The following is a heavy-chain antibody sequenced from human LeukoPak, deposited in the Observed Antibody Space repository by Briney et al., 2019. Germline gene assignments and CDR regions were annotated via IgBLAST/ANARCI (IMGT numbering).Heavy chain of an antibody. CDR3: ARDALYCSSTSCYRYWYFDL. V-gene: IGHV4-4*07. J-gene: IGHJ2*01. CDR1: GGSISSYY. D-gene: IGHD2-2*01. CDR2: IYTSGST. Sequence: PSETLSLTCTVSGGSISSYYWNWIRQPAGKGLEWIGRIYTSGSTNYNPSLKSRVTMSVDTSKNHFSLKLSSVTAADTAVYYCARDALYCSSTSCYRYWYFDLWGRGTLVTVSS.